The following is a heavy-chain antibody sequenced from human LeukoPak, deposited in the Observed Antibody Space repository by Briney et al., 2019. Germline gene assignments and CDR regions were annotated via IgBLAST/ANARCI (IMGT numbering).Heavy chain of an antibody. J-gene: IGHJ4*02. CDR2: INQDGRVK. CDR1: GFTFDKYW. CDR3: ARGSDYSNGNIYEDDFEY. D-gene: IGHD2-8*01. Sequence: GGSLRLSCAASGFTFDKYWMDWVRQAPVKGLEWVAQINQDGRVKHYVDSVKGRFTISRDNAKNLLSLQMSSLRAEDTAVYYCARGSDYSNGNIYEDDFEYWGQGTLVTVSS. V-gene: IGHV3-7*01.